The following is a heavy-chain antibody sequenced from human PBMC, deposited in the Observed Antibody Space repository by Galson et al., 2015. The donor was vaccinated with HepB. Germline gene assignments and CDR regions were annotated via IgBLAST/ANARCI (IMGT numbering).Heavy chain of an antibody. V-gene: IGHV1-69*04. CDR2: IIPILGIA. Sequence: SVKVSCKASGGTFSSYAISWVRQAPGQGLEWMGRIIPILGIANYAQKFQGRVTITADKSTSTAYMELSSLRSEGTAVYYCARYGDSSGYYLGYFVYWGQGTLVTVSS. J-gene: IGHJ4*02. D-gene: IGHD3-22*01. CDR1: GGTFSSYA. CDR3: ARYGDSSGYYLGYFVY.